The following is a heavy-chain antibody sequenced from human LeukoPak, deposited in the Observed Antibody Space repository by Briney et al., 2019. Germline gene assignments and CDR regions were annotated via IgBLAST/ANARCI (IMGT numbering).Heavy chain of an antibody. V-gene: IGHV3-7*01. CDR3: ARSIPRYDGSAYYPDY. Sequence: TGGSLRLSCVASGFTFGKYWMSWVRQAPGKGLEWVANIKLDGSEKNYVDSVKGRFTISRDNTKSTLYLQMNSLRAEDTAIYYCARSIPRYDGSAYYPDYWGQGTLVTVSS. D-gene: IGHD3-22*01. J-gene: IGHJ4*02. CDR1: GFTFGKYW. CDR2: IKLDGSEK.